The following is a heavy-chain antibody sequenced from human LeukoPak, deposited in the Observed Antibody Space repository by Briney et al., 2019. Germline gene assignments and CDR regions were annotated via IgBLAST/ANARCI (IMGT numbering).Heavy chain of an antibody. CDR1: GFTFSSYA. Sequence: GSLRLSCAASGFTFSSYAMNWIRQPPEKGLEWIGEINHSGSTNYNPSLKSRVTISVDTSKNQFSLKLSSVTAADTAVYYCARPDYYGSSGYFHWGQGTLVTVSS. J-gene: IGHJ4*02. CDR2: INHSGST. CDR3: ARPDYYGSSGYFH. D-gene: IGHD3-22*01. V-gene: IGHV4-34*01.